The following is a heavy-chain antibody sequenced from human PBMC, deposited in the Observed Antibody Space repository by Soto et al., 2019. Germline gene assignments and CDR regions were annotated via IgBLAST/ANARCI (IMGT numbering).Heavy chain of an antibody. D-gene: IGHD5-12*01. J-gene: IGHJ5*02. CDR1: GDSVSRNSAA. Sequence: QTLTLTCAVSGDSVSRNSAAWNWIRQSPSRGLEWLGRTYYRSKWYNDYAVSVKSRITINPDTSENQFSLQLNSVTPEDTAVYYCARGHPRGYSGYAPFDPWGQGTLVTVSS. V-gene: IGHV6-1*01. CDR3: ARGHPRGYSGYAPFDP. CDR2: TYYRSKWYN.